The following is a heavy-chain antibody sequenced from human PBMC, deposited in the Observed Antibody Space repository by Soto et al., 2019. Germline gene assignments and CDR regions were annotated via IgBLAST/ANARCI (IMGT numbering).Heavy chain of an antibody. CDR1: GGSFSGYY. Sequence: SETLSLTCAVYGGSFSGYYWSWIRQPPGKGLEWIGEINHSGSTNYNPSLKSRVTISVDTSKNQFSLKLSSVTAADTAEYYWAREGFGKWRTYYYMDVWGKGTRVTVSS. J-gene: IGHJ6*03. CDR2: INHSGST. V-gene: IGHV4-34*01. CDR3: AREGFGKWRTYYYMDV. D-gene: IGHD3-10*01.